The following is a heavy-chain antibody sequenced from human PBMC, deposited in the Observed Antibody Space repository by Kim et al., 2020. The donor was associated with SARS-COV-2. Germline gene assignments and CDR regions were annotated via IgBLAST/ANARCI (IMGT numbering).Heavy chain of an antibody. CDR3: AISGSGSYYDYYYGMDV. J-gene: IGHJ6*02. D-gene: IGHD3-10*01. CDR1: GFTFSSYS. Sequence: GGSLRLSCAASGFTFSSYSMNWVRQAPGKGLEWVSSISSSSSYIYYADSVKGRFTISRDNAKNSLYLQMNSLRAEDTAVYYCAISGSGSYYDYYYGMDVWGQGTTVTVSS. CDR2: ISSSSSYI. V-gene: IGHV3-21*01.